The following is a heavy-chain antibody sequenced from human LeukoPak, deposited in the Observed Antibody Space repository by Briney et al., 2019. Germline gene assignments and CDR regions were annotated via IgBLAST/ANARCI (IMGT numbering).Heavy chain of an antibody. Sequence: PSETLSLTCTVSGGSISSSSYYWGWIRQPPGKGLEWIGSIYYSGSTYYNPSLKSRVTISVDTSKNQFSLKLSSVTAADTAVYYCARGGEMATIKGHDAFDIWGQGTMVTVSS. J-gene: IGHJ3*02. D-gene: IGHD5-24*01. V-gene: IGHV4-39*07. CDR1: GGSISSSSYY. CDR3: ARGGEMATIKGHDAFDI. CDR2: IYYSGST.